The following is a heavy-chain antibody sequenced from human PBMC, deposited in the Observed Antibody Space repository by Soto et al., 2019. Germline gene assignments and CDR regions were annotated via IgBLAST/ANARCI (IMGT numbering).Heavy chain of an antibody. D-gene: IGHD6-13*01. CDR2: IYYSGST. CDR3: ARLGGSGTGLYEGYFDY. V-gene: IGHV4-59*08. CDR1: GGSISSYY. J-gene: IGHJ4*02. Sequence: SETLSLTCTVSGGSISSYYWSWIRQPPGKGLEWIGYIYYSGSTNYNPSLKSRVTISVDTSKNQFSLKLSSVTAADTAVYYCARLGGSGTGLYEGYFDYWGQGTLVTVSS.